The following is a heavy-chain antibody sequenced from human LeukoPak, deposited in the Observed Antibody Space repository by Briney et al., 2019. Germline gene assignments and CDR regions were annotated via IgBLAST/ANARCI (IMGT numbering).Heavy chain of an antibody. J-gene: IGHJ4*02. CDR3: SRDSGYCSGGSCWYFDF. V-gene: IGHV1-2*02. Sequence: ASVKVSCKASGGTFSSYAISWVRQAPGQGLEWMGWINPNSGGTNYAQKFQGRVTMTRDTSISTAYMELSRLGSDDTAVYYCSRDSGYCSGGSCWYFDFWGQGTLVTVSS. CDR1: GGTFSSYA. D-gene: IGHD2-15*01. CDR2: INPNSGGT.